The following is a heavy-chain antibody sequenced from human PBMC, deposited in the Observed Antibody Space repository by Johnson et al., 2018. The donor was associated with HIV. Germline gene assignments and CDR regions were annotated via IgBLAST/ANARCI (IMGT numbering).Heavy chain of an antibody. Sequence: VQLVESGGGLVQPGRSLRLSCAASGFSFDDYAMYWVRQAPGKGLEWVAGISWNTGSIGYADSVKGRFTISRDNAKNSLYLQRNSLRAEDTGLYYCAKDREDSVVIPAVTGAFDIWGLGTMVTVSS. CDR1: GFSFDDYA. CDR3: AKDREDSVVIPAVTGAFDI. CDR2: ISWNTGSI. V-gene: IGHV3-9*01. J-gene: IGHJ3*02. D-gene: IGHD2-2*01.